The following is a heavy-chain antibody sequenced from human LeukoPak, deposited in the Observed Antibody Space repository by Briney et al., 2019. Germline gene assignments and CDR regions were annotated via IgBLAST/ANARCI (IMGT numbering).Heavy chain of an antibody. CDR1: GFTFIDYA. D-gene: IGHD3-22*01. CDR2: ISAIDVNT. CDR3: AKGRIRNYYDSSGPFFDV. V-gene: IGHV3-23*01. J-gene: IGHJ3*01. Sequence: GGSLRLSCAASGFTFIDYAMTWVRQAPGKGLEWVSGISAIDVNTYYADSVKGRFTISRDDSKNTLYLQVNSLRADDTAVYYCAKGRIRNYYDSSGPFFDVWGQGTMVTVSS.